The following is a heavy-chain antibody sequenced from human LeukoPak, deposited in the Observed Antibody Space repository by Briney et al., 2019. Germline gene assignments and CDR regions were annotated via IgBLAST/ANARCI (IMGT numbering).Heavy chain of an antibody. CDR2: IGAYNGNT. J-gene: IGHJ4*02. Sequence: ASVKVSCKASGYTFTSYGISWVRQAPGQGLEWMGWIGAYNGNTNYAQKLQGRVTMTTDTSTSTAYMELRSLRSDDTAVYYCARDGGGFTYYYGSGSYYSQMFDYWGQGTLVTVSS. CDR1: GYTFTSYG. CDR3: ARDGGGFTYYYGSGSYYSQMFDY. D-gene: IGHD3-10*01. V-gene: IGHV1-18*01.